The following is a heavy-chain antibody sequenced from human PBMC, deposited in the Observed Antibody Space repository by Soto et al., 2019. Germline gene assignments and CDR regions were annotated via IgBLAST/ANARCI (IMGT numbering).Heavy chain of an antibody. CDR2: IKSKSDGGTT. Sequence: EVQLVESGGGLVQPGRSLRLSCAASGIIFTNAWMNWVRQAPGKGLEWVGRIKSKSDGGTTDYAAPMKGRFTISRDDSKNTLYLQLNGLKAEDTAVYYCSTGARYSYGEIDYWGQGTLVTVSS. D-gene: IGHD5-18*01. V-gene: IGHV3-15*07. J-gene: IGHJ4*02. CDR1: GIIFTNAW. CDR3: STGARYSYGEIDY.